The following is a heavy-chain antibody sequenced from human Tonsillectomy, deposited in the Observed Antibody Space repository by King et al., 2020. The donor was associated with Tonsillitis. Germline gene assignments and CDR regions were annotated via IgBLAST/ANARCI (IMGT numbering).Heavy chain of an antibody. CDR1: GFTFRSYA. V-gene: IGHV3-23*04. D-gene: IGHD2-15*01. CDR3: VREMLTGSCADY. CDR2: ISGSGYKT. Sequence: DVQLVESGGGLVQPGGPLRLSCAASGFTFRSYALSWFRQSPGKGLQWVSAISGSGYKTYYIDSVKGRFTISRDNSKNTVSLQMNSLRAEDTGVYYCVREMLTGSCADYWGQGTLVTVSS. J-gene: IGHJ4*02.